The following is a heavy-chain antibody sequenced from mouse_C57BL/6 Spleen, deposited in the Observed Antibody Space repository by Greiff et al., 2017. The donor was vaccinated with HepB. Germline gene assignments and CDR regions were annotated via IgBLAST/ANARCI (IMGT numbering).Heavy chain of an antibody. J-gene: IGHJ1*03. CDR1: GFNIKDDY. CDR3: TTFFYGSSYGYFDV. CDR2: IDPENGDT. D-gene: IGHD1-1*01. Sequence: EVKLVESGAELVRPGASVKLSCTASGFNIKDDYMHWVKQRPEQGLEWIGWIDPENGDTEYASKFQGKATITADTSSNTAYLQLSSLTSEDTAVYYCTTFFYGSSYGYFDVWGTGTTVTVSS. V-gene: IGHV14-4*01.